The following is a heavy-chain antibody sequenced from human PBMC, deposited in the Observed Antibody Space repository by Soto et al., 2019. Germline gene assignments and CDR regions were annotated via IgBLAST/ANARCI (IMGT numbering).Heavy chain of an antibody. D-gene: IGHD3-10*01. CDR1: GFTFSSYE. CDR3: ARASRGYYGSGRLPWFDP. J-gene: IGHJ5*02. Sequence: PGGSLRLSCAASGFTFSSYEMNWVRQAPGKGLEWVSYISSSGSTIYYADSVKGRFTISRDNAKNSLYLQMNSLRAEDTAVYYCARASRGYYGSGRLPWFDPWGQGTLVTVSS. CDR2: ISSSGSTI. V-gene: IGHV3-48*03.